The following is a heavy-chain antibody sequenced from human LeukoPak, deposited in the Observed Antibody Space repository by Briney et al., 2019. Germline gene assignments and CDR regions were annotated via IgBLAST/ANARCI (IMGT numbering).Heavy chain of an antibody. J-gene: IGHJ5*02. CDR1: GGSFSGYY. CDR3: ARLGNTYYDFWSGYYPRTAWFDP. CDR2: INHSGST. Sequence: KSSETLSLTCAVYGGSFSGYYWSWIRQPPGKGLEWIGEINHSGSTNYNPSLKSRVTISVDTSKNQFSLKLSSVTAADTAVYYCARLGNTYYDFWSGYYPRTAWFDPWGQGTLVTVSS. D-gene: IGHD3-3*01. V-gene: IGHV4-34*01.